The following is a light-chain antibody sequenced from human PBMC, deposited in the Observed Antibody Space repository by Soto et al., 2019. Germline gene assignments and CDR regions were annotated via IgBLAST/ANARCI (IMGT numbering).Light chain of an antibody. CDR3: ASWADSLVV. J-gene: IGLJ2*01. V-gene: IGLV1-47*01. Sequence: QSVLTQPPSASGTPGQTVTISCSGSSSNIGSAYIYWYQHLPGTAPKLLIYRNNQRPSGVPDRFSASKSGTSASLAISGLQAEDDADYYCASWADSLVVFGGGTKLTVL. CDR2: RNN. CDR1: SSNIGSAY.